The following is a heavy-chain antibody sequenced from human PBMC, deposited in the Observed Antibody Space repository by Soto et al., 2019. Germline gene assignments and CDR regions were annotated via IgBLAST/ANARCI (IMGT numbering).Heavy chain of an antibody. CDR2: INPSGGST. V-gene: IGHV1-46*01. J-gene: IGHJ6*02. Sequence: GASVKVSCKASGYTFTIYYMHWLRQAPGQGLEWMGIINPSGGSTSYAQKFQGRVTMTRDTSTSTVYMELSSLRSEDTAVYYCARDKPVVPAAKHYYGMDVWGQGTTVTVSS. CDR1: GYTFTIYY. D-gene: IGHD2-2*01. CDR3: ARDKPVVPAAKHYYGMDV.